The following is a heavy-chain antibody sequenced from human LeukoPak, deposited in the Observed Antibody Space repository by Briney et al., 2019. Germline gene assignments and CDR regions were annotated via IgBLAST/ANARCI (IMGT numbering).Heavy chain of an antibody. D-gene: IGHD1-26*01. V-gene: IGHV1-18*01. CDR3: ARGKSPPVWAPSDY. CDR2: SSAYNGNT. CDR1: GYTFTSYG. J-gene: IGHJ4*02. Sequence: GASVKVSCKASGYTFTSYGISWVRQAPGQGLEWMGWSSAYNGNTNYAQKLQGRVTMTTDTSTSTAYMELRSLRSDDTAVYYCARGKSPPVWAPSDYWGQGTLVTVSS.